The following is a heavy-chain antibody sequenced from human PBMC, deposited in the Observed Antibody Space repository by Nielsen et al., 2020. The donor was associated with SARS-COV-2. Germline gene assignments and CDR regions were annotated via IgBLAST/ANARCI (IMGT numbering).Heavy chain of an antibody. V-gene: IGHV3-21*01. CDR1: GFTFSSYS. J-gene: IGHJ4*02. CDR3: ARPWYGDYFDY. CDR2: ISSTGTYI. Sequence: ETPSLTCAASGFTFSSYSMNWVRQAPGKGLEWVASISSTGTYIYYADPVKGRFTIFRDNPKNSMYLEMNSLRAEDTAVYYCARPWYGDYFDYWGQGTLVTVSS. D-gene: IGHD4-17*01.